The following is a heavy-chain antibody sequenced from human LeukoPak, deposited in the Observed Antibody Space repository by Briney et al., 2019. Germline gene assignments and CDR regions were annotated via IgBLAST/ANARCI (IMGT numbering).Heavy chain of an antibody. CDR1: GYTFTGYY. J-gene: IGHJ4*02. CDR2: INPNSGGT. V-gene: IGHV1-2*06. CDR3: ARDTSSGWYGVDY. D-gene: IGHD6-19*01. Sequence: GASVKVSCKASGYTFTGYYIHWVRQAPGQGLEWMGRINPNSGGTNYAQKFQGRVTMTRDTSISTAHMELSRLTSDDTAVYYCARDTSSGWYGVDYWGQGTLVTVSS.